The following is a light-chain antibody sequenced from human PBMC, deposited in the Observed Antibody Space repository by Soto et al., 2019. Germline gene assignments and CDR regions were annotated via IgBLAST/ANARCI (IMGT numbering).Light chain of an antibody. Sequence: EIVLTQSPGTLSLSPGERVTLSCRASQSVTRSFLAWYQQKPVQDPRLLIYGASSRATGIPDRLSGSGSGTDFTLTISRLEPEDFAVYYCHQYGSSPQAFGPGTKVDIK. CDR2: GAS. CDR1: QSVTRSF. CDR3: HQYGSSPQA. J-gene: IGKJ3*01. V-gene: IGKV3-20*01.